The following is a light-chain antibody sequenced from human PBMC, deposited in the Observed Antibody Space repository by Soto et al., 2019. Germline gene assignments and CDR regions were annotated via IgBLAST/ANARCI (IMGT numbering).Light chain of an antibody. CDR1: TSDIVTYNR. Sequence: QSALTQPPSVSGSPGQSVTISCTGTTSDIVTYNRVSWYQQPPGTAPKLIIYEVTNRPSGVPDRFSGSKSGYTASLTISGLQAEDESDYYCALYTTSSTWVFGGGTKLTVL. J-gene: IGLJ3*02. V-gene: IGLV2-18*01. CDR3: ALYTTSSTWV. CDR2: EVT.